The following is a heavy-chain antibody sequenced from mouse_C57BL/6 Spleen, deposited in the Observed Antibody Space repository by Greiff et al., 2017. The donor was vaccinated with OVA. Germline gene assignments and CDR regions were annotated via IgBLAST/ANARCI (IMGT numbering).Heavy chain of an antibody. Sequence: VQLQQSGAELVRPGASVKLSCTASGFNIKDDYMHWVKQRPEQGLEWIGWIDPENGDTEYASKFQGKATITADTSSNTAYLHLSSLTSEDAAVYSCTTVTTFASDYWGQGTTLTVSS. D-gene: IGHD2-1*01. V-gene: IGHV14-4*01. CDR3: TTVTTFASDY. CDR1: GFNIKDDY. J-gene: IGHJ2*01. CDR2: IDPENGDT.